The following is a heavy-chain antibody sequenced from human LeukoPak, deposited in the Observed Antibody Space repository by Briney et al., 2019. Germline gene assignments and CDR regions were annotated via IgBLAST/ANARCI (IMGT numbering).Heavy chain of an antibody. CDR3: AREPPSRYSGFLFDY. CDR1: GYSISSGYY. CDR2: IYHSGST. D-gene: IGHD5-12*01. Sequence: SETLSLTCTVSGYSISSGYYWGWIRQPPGKGLEWIGGIYHSGSTYYNPSLKSRVTISVDTSKNQFSLKLSSVTAADTAVYYCAREPPSRYSGFLFDYWGQGTLVTVSS. V-gene: IGHV4-38-2*02. J-gene: IGHJ4*02.